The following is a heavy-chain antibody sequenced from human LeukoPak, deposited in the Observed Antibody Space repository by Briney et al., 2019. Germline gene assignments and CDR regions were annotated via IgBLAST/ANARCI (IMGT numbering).Heavy chain of an antibody. D-gene: IGHD5-18*01. J-gene: IGHJ4*02. CDR3: AKDGVPDHGSYGPREYYFDY. CDR2: IWYDGSNK. V-gene: IGHV3-33*06. Sequence: GGSLRLSCAASGCTFSSFGMHWVRQAPGKGLEWVAVIWYDGSNKYYADSVKGRVTISRDNFKNTLYLQMNSLSAEDTAVCYCAKDGVPDHGSYGPREYYFDYWGQGTLVTVSS. CDR1: GCTFSSFG.